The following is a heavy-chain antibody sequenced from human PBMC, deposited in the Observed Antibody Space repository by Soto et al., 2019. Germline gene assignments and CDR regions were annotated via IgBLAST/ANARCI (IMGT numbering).Heavy chain of an antibody. D-gene: IGHD2-15*01. CDR1: GGSIISGDYY. V-gene: IGHV4-30-4*08. J-gene: IGHJ6*02. CDR3: ALAATDYYYGMDV. Sequence: SETLSLTCTVSGGSIISGDYYWSWIRQPPGKGLEWIGYIYYSGDTSYNPSLKSRVTISIDTSKNQFSLKLSSVTAADTAVYYCALAATDYYYGMDVWGQGTTVTVSS. CDR2: IYYSGDT.